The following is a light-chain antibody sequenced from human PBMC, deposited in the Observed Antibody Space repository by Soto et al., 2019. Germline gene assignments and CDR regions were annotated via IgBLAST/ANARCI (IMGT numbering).Light chain of an antibody. J-gene: IGKJ4*01. Sequence: DIQMTQSPSTLSASVGDRVIITCRASQSISSDLAWYQQKPGKAPKLLMYKASSLESGVPSRFSGSASGAEFTLTISSLQPDDFATYYCLQYNSYPFTFGGGTKVDIK. CDR2: KAS. CDR3: LQYNSYPFT. CDR1: QSISSD. V-gene: IGKV1-5*03.